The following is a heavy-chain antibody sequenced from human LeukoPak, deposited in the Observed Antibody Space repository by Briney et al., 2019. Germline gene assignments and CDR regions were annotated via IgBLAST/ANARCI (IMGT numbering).Heavy chain of an antibody. CDR3: ARVSSEGMTTVTTAFDY. D-gene: IGHD4-17*01. CDR2: ISAYNGNT. J-gene: IGHJ4*02. CDR1: GYTSTSYG. V-gene: IGHV1-18*01. Sequence: EASVKVSCKASGYTSTSYGISWVRQAPGQGLEWMGWISAYNGNTNYAQKLQGRVTMTTDTSTSTAYMELRSLRSDDTAVYYCARVSSEGMTTVTTAFDYWGQGTPVTVSS.